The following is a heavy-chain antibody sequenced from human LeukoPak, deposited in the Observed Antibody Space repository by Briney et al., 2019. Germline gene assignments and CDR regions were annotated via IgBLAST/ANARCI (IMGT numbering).Heavy chain of an antibody. J-gene: IGHJ6*03. CDR2: LYIGGST. D-gene: IGHD5-18*01. Sequence: GGSLRLSCAGSSFTVSSNYMSWLRPAPGKGRVGVSVLYIGGSTYYADSVKGRFTISRDNSKNTLYLQMNSLRAEDTAVYYCASYTANYYYYYMDVWGKGTTVTISS. CDR3: ASYTANYYYYYMDV. V-gene: IGHV3-66*01. CDR1: SFTVSSNY.